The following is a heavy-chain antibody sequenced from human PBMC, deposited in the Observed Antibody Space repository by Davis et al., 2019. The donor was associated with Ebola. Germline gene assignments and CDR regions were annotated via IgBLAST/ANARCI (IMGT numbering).Heavy chain of an antibody. D-gene: IGHD3-3*01. CDR3: ARGSNTGFLEWYNWFDP. CDR1: GGTFSSYA. V-gene: IGHV1-8*02. J-gene: IGHJ5*02. CDR2: MNPNSGNT. Sequence: ASVKVSCKASGGTFSSYAISWVRQATGQGLEWMGWMNPNSGNTDYAQKFQGRVTMTRNTSISTAYMELSSLRSEDTAVYYCARGSNTGFLEWYNWFDPWGQGTLVTVSS.